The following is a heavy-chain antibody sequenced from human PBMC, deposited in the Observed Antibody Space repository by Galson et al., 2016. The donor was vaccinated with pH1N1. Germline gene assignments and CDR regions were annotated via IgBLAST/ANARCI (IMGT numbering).Heavy chain of an antibody. D-gene: IGHD5-24*01. J-gene: IGHJ4*02. CDR1: GGIFNTYG. V-gene: IGHV1-69*13. Sequence: SVKVSCKASGGIFNTYGIAWVRQAPGKGLEWMGEFLPVLGASRYSQKFQGRVTITADASTSTSHMALSSLTSADTAIYYCAINLGSSGYNYFFDSWGQGTLIAVTS. CDR2: FLPVLGAS. CDR3: AINLGSSGYNYFFDS.